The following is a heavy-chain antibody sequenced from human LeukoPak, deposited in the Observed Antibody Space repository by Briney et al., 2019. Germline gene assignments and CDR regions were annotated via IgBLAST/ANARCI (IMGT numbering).Heavy chain of an antibody. CDR1: GFTFSSFS. CDR3: ARVIGSYGDSAY. D-gene: IGHD4-17*01. Sequence: QLGGSLRLSCAASGFTFSSFSMNWVRQAPGKGLEWISYITSSSSSTYYADSVKGRFTISRDNAKNSLYLQMNSLRAEDTAVYYCARVIGSYGDSAYWGQGTLVTVSS. V-gene: IGHV3-48*04. CDR2: ITSSSSST. J-gene: IGHJ4*02.